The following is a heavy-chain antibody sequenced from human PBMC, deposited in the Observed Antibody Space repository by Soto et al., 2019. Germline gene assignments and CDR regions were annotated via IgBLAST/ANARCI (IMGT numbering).Heavy chain of an antibody. Sequence: EVQLVESGGRVVRPGGSLRLSCAASGFSFDEYGMSWVRQGPGKGLEWVSGINRNGERTGYAESVQGRFTISRDNAKKTVYLQMTGLRVGDTALYYCARQGRDAFDIWGHGTMVTVSA. CDR3: ARQGRDAFDI. V-gene: IGHV3-20*04. CDR2: INRNGERT. J-gene: IGHJ3*02. CDR1: GFSFDEYG.